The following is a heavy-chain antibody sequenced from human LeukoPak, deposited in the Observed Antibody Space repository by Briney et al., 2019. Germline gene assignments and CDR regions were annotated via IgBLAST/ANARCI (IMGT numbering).Heavy chain of an antibody. Sequence: PSETLSLTCAVSGYSISSGYYWGWIRQPPGKGLEWIGSIYHSGSTYYNPSLKSRVTISIDTSKNQFSLKLTSVTAADTAVYYCARVRSSGFKGFAYWGQGTLVTVSS. D-gene: IGHD6-19*01. CDR1: GYSISSGYY. CDR3: ARVRSSGFKGFAY. V-gene: IGHV4-38-2*01. J-gene: IGHJ4*02. CDR2: IYHSGST.